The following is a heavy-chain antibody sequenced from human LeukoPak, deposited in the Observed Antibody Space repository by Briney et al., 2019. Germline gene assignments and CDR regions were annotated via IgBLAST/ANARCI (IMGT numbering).Heavy chain of an antibody. Sequence: GGSLRLSCTASGFTFSSYAMTWVRQAPGKGLECVSVISGIGTTTYYADSVKGRFTISRDNSKNTLYLQMNSLRAEDTAVYYCANAPDQVDYWGQGTLVTVSS. CDR3: ANAPDQVDY. D-gene: IGHD2-2*01. V-gene: IGHV3-23*01. CDR1: GFTFSSYA. CDR2: ISGIGTTT. J-gene: IGHJ4*02.